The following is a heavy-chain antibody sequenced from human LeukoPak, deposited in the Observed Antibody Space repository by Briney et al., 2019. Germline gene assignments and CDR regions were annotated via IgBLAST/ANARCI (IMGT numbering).Heavy chain of an antibody. CDR2: IPYSGST. D-gene: IGHD2-2*01. CDR3: ARVNSTSWAWFDP. V-gene: IGHV4-59*01. Sequence: SETLSLTCTVSGGSISSYSWNWTRQPPGKGPEWIGYIPYSGSTNYNSSLNSRVTISLDTSKNQFSLTLRSVTAADTAVYYCARVNSTSWAWFDPWGQGTLVTVSS. CDR1: GGSISSYS. J-gene: IGHJ5*02.